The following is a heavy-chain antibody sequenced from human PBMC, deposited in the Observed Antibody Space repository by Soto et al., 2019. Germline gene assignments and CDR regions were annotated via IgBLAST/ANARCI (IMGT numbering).Heavy chain of an antibody. CDR1: GFTFSSYA. V-gene: IGHV3-30-3*01. Sequence: GGSLRLSCAASGFTFSSYAMHWVRQAPGKGLEWVAVISYDGSNKYYADSVKGRFTISRDNAKNSLYLQMNSLRAEDTAVYYCASSVPPSIAVVPGYWGQGTLVTVSS. CDR3: ASSVPPSIAVVPGY. CDR2: ISYDGSNK. D-gene: IGHD6-19*01. J-gene: IGHJ4*02.